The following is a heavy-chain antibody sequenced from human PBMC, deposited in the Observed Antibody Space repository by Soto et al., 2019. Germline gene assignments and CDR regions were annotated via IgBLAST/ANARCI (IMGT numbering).Heavy chain of an antibody. V-gene: IGHV4-39*01. D-gene: IGHD6-13*01. Sequence: SETLSLTCTVSGGSISSSSYYWGWIRQPPGKGLEWIGSIYYSGSTYYNTSLKSRVTISVDTSKNQFSLKLSSVTAADTAVYYCARLIAAAGPNWFDPWGQGTLVTVSS. J-gene: IGHJ5*02. CDR3: ARLIAAAGPNWFDP. CDR1: GGSISSSSYY. CDR2: IYYSGST.